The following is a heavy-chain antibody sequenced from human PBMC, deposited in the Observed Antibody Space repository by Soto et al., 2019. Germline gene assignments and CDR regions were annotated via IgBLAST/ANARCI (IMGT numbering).Heavy chain of an antibody. Sequence: PSETLSLTCAVSGGSISSGGYSWSWIRQPPGKGLEWIGYIYHSGSTYYNPSLKSRVTISVDRSKNQFSLKLSSVTATDTAVYYCARHLGEAYFDYWGQGTLVTVS. V-gene: IGHV4-30-2*01. J-gene: IGHJ4*02. CDR1: GGSISSGGYS. CDR3: ARHLGEAYFDY. CDR2: IYHSGST.